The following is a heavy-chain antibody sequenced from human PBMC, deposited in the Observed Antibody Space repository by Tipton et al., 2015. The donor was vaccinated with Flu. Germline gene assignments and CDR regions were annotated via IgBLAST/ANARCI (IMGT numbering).Heavy chain of an antibody. D-gene: IGHD3-10*01. J-gene: IGHJ4*02. V-gene: IGHV4-34*01. CDR1: GGSFSGYY. CDR3: ARGRPPTYYYGSGSYYQPLNPRYFDY. CDR2: INHSGST. Sequence: TLSLTCAVYGGSFSGYYWSWIRQPPGKGLEWIGEINHSGSTNYNPSLKSRVTISVDTSKNQFSLKLSSVTAADTAVYYCARGRPPTYYYGSGSYYQPLNPRYFDYWGQGTLVTVSS.